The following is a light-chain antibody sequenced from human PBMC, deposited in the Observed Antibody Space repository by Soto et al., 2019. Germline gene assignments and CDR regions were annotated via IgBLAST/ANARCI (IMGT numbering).Light chain of an antibody. CDR2: DAS. J-gene: IGKJ4*01. CDR1: QNVISY. CDR3: QQRSNWFT. Sequence: EIVLTQSPATLSLSPGERATLSCRASQNVISYLAWYQQKPGQAPRLLIYDASNRATGIPARFSGSGSGTDFTLTIGSLEPEDSAVYYCQQRSNWFTFGGGTKVEIK. V-gene: IGKV3-11*01.